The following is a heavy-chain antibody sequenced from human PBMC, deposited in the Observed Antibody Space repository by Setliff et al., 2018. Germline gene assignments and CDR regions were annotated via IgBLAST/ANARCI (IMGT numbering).Heavy chain of an antibody. CDR3: MKKIIAGAGPPYDYFDY. CDR1: GFSFSRYW. CDR2: IKQDGGEK. D-gene: IGHD1-26*01. J-gene: IGHJ4*02. Sequence: PGGSLRLSCAASGFSFSRYWMSWVRQAPGKGLEWVANIKQDGGEKYYVDSVKGRFTISRDNSKNTLFLQVNSLRADDTAVYYCMKKIIAGAGPPYDYFDYWGQGALVTVSS. V-gene: IGHV3-7*03.